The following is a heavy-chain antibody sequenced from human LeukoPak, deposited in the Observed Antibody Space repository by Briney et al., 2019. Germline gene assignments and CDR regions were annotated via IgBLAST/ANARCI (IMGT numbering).Heavy chain of an antibody. Sequence: ASVKVSCKASGYTFTSYAMHWVRQAPGQRLEWMGWINAGNGNTKYSQKFQDRVTITRDTSASTAYMELSSLRSEDTAVYYCARGYCSSTSCLRPFDYWGQGTLVTVSS. CDR3: ARGYCSSTSCLRPFDY. CDR2: INAGNGNT. V-gene: IGHV1-3*01. D-gene: IGHD2-2*01. J-gene: IGHJ4*02. CDR1: GYTFTSYA.